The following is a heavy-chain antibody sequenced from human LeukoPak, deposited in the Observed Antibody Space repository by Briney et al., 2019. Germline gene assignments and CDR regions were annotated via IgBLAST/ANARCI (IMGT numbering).Heavy chain of an antibody. Sequence: GGSLRLSCAASGFTFSSYAMSWVSQAPGKGLEWVLAISGSGGSTYYADSVKGRFTISRDNSKNTLYLQMNSLRAEDTAVYYCAKMTLLWFGELPDYWGQGTLVTVSS. V-gene: IGHV3-23*01. CDR3: AKMTLLWFGELPDY. J-gene: IGHJ4*02. CDR1: GFTFSSYA. CDR2: ISGSGGST. D-gene: IGHD3-10*01.